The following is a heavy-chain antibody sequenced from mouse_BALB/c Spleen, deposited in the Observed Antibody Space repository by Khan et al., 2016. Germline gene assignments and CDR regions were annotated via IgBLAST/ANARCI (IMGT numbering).Heavy chain of an antibody. CDR1: GFNIKDTY. V-gene: IGHV14-3*02. Sequence: EVQLQESGAELVKPGASVKLSCTASGFNIKDTYMHWVKQRPEQGLEWIGRIDPANGNTNYDQKFQGKATITADTSSNTAYLQLSSLTSEDTAVYYCADNGGGYWCFDVWGAGTTVTVSS. CDR2: IDPANGNT. J-gene: IGHJ1*01. CDR3: ADNGGGYWCFDV. D-gene: IGHD1-1*02.